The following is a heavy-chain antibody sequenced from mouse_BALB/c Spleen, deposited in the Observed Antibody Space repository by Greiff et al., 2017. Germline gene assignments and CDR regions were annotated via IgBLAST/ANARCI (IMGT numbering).Heavy chain of an antibody. CDR3: ARQYGNYDAMDY. CDR2: ISSGGGNT. J-gene: IGHJ4*01. V-gene: IGHV5-9*03. CDR1: GFTFSSYT. Sequence: EVQRVESGGGLVKPGGSLKLSCAASGFTFSSYTMSWVRQTPEKRLEWVATISSGGGNTYYPDSVKGRFTISRDNAKNNLYLQMSSLRSEDTALYYCARQYGNYDAMDYWGQGTSVTVSS. D-gene: IGHD2-10*02.